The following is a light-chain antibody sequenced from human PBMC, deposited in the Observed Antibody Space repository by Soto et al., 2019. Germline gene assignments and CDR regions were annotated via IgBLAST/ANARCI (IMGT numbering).Light chain of an antibody. CDR1: NIGSKS. CDR3: QVWHSSGDHSWV. J-gene: IGLJ3*02. CDR2: HDN. Sequence: SSELTQPPSVSVAPGQTARISCGGDNIGSKSVHWYQQRPGQAPVLVVYHDNDRPSAIPERFSDSNSGDTATLTISRVEAGDEADYYCQVWHSSGDHSWVFGGGTKVTVL. V-gene: IGLV3-21*02.